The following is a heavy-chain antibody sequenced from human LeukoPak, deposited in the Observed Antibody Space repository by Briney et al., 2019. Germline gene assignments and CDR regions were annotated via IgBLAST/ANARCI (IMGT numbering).Heavy chain of an antibody. CDR3: ARHVGSIVLMVYVNDYGMDV. V-gene: IGHV4-39*01. CDR2: IYYSGST. D-gene: IGHD2-8*01. Sequence: SETLSLTCTVSGDSISSSSHYWAWIRQPPRKGLEWIGSIYYSGSTYYNPSLKSRVTISVDTSKNQFSLKLSSVTAADTAVYYCARHVGSIVLMVYVNDYGMDVWGQGTTVTVSS. J-gene: IGHJ6*02. CDR1: GDSISSSSHY.